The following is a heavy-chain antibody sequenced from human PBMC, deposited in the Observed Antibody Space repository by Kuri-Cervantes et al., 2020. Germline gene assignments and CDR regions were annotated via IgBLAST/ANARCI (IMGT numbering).Heavy chain of an antibody. CDR1: GFTFSSYA. CDR2: IYSGGST. J-gene: IGHJ4*02. D-gene: IGHD3-16*01. V-gene: IGHV3-53*01. Sequence: GGSLRLSCAASGFTFSSYAMHWVRQAPGKGLEWVSVIYSGGSTYYAGSVKGRFTISRDNSKNTLYLQMNSLRAEDTAVYYCARFLPLWGSFDYWGQGTLVTVSS. CDR3: ARFLPLWGSFDY.